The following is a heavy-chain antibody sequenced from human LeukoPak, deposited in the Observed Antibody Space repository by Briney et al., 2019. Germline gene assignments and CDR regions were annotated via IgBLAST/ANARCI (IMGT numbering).Heavy chain of an antibody. Sequence: SQTLSLTCTVSGGSISSGDYYWSWIRQPPGKGLEWIGYIYDSGSTYYNPSLKSRITISVDTSENRFSLKLSSVTATDTAVYYCARDCSGGSCYGAFDIWGQGTMVTVSS. CDR3: ARDCSGGSCYGAFDI. D-gene: IGHD2-15*01. CDR1: GGSISSGDYY. J-gene: IGHJ3*02. CDR2: IYDSGST. V-gene: IGHV4-30-4*01.